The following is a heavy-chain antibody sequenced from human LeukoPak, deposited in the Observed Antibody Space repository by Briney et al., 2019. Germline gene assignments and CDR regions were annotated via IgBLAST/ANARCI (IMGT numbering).Heavy chain of an antibody. CDR3: ARGRRQRAATDKEYNYYYVMGV. CDR2: MNPNNGNT. D-gene: IGHD3-22*01. J-gene: IGHJ6*02. CDR1: GYTLATHD. Sequence: ASVKVSCKASGYTLATHDINWVRQATGQGLEWMGWMNPNNGNTGSGQKFQGRLTMTRDTSINTAYMELSSLRSDDTAVYFCARGRRQRAATDKEYNYYYVMGVWGLGTTVTVSS. V-gene: IGHV1-8*01.